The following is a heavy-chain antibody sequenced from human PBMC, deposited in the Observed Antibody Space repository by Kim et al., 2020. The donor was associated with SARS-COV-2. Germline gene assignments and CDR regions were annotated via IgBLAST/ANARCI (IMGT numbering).Heavy chain of an antibody. CDR1: GASISSNY. CDR2: MYIDGTT. V-gene: IGHV4-4*07. CDR3: ARVATSPRRPIDY. J-gene: IGHJ4*02. Sequence: SETLSLTCTVSGASISSNYWTWVRQPAGKGLEYLGRMYIDGTTDYNPSLRGRATMSLDTSKNQFSLKLTSVSAADTAVYHCARVATSPRRPIDYWGQGTLVTVSS.